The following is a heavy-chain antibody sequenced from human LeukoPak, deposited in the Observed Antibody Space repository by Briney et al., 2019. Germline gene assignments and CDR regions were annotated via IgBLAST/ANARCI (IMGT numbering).Heavy chain of an antibody. CDR3: ARSPLWFGELLHYYFDY. V-gene: IGHV1-2*02. CDR2: INPNSGGT. Sequence: ASVKVSCKASGYTFSGYYIHWVRQAPGQGREWMGWINPNSGGTNYAQKFQGRVTMTRDTSISTAYMELSRLRSDDTAVYYCARSPLWFGELLHYYFDYWGQGTLVTVSS. J-gene: IGHJ4*02. CDR1: GYTFSGYY. D-gene: IGHD3-10*01.